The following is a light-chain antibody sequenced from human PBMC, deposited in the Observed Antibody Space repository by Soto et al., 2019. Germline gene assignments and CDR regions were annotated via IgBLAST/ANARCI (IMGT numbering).Light chain of an antibody. CDR2: KAS. J-gene: IGKJ2*01. Sequence: DIQMTQSPSTLSASVGDRVTITCRASQSISSWLAWYQQKPGKAPKLLIYKASSLESGVPSRFSGSGSGTEFTLTISSLQPDDFATHYCQQYKSYPYTFGQGTKLEIK. V-gene: IGKV1-5*03. CDR1: QSISSW. CDR3: QQYKSYPYT.